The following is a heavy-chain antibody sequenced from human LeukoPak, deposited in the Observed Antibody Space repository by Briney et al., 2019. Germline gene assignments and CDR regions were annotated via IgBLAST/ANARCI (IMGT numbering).Heavy chain of an antibody. Sequence: PGGYLRLSCAASGFTFSTNSLTWVRQVPGKGLEWVSSFSHSGGNKYHADSVKGSITISRDNATTSLYLQMNRLTAEAASKYYCARVGTVTTFREHWCLDVWGRG. V-gene: IGHV3-21*01. CDR1: GFTFSTNS. CDR3: ARVGTVTTFREHWCLDV. CDR2: FSHSGGNK. D-gene: IGHD4-17*01. J-gene: IGHJ2*01.